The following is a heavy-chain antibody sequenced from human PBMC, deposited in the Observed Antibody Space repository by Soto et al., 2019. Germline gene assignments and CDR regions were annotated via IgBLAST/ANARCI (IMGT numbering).Heavy chain of an antibody. D-gene: IGHD2-2*01. V-gene: IGHV4-39*01. CDR1: GGSISSSSYS. J-gene: IGHJ4*02. CDR3: GTHRCSRPSCYGDY. CDR2: IYYSGST. Sequence: QLQLQESGPGLVKPSETLSLTCTVSGGSISSSSYSWGWLRQAPGKGLEWIGRIYYSGSTYYNPSLKSRVPISRDTSKNQVALKLSSVTAADTAVYYGGTHRCSRPSCYGDYWGQGTLLTVSS.